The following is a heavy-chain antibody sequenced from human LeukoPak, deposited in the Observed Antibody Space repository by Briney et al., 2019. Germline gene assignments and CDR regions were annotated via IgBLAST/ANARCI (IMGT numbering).Heavy chain of an antibody. CDR3: ARDLVSAAAGFDY. Sequence: GGSLRLSCAASGFTFSSNWMSWVRQAPGKGLEWVANIKEDGSEKYYVDSVKGRFTIYRDNAKNSLYLQMNSLRAEDTAVYYCARDLVSAAAGFDYWGQGTLVTVSS. CDR2: IKEDGSEK. J-gene: IGHJ4*02. V-gene: IGHV3-7*01. CDR1: GFTFSSNW. D-gene: IGHD6-13*01.